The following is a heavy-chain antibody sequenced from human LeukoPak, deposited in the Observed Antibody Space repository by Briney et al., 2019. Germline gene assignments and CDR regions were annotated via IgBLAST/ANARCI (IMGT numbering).Heavy chain of an antibody. D-gene: IGHD3-22*01. J-gene: IGHJ4*02. V-gene: IGHV1-3*01. CDR1: GYTFTDYT. CDR2: INGGSGNT. CDR3: ANPRYDSSGYYYVD. Sequence: ASVKVSCKASGYTFTDYTMHWLRQAPGQRLDWMGWINGGSGNTRYSPEFQGRVTITRDTSASTAYMELSSLRSEDTAVYYCANPRYDSSGYYYVDWGQGTLVTVSS.